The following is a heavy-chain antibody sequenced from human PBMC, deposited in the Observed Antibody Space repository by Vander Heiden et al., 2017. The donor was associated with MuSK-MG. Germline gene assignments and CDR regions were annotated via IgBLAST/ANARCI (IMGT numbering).Heavy chain of an antibody. J-gene: IGHJ6*02. V-gene: IGHV1-69*01. Sequence: QVQLVQSGAEVKKPGSSVKVSCKASGGTFSSYAISGVRQAPGQGLEWMGGIIPIFGTANYAQKFQGRVTITADESTSTAYMELSSLRSEDTAVYYCARDQAGEYFDWLLTPTPGMDVWGQGTTVTVSS. D-gene: IGHD3-9*01. CDR1: GGTFSSYA. CDR3: ARDQAGEYFDWLLTPTPGMDV. CDR2: IIPIFGTA.